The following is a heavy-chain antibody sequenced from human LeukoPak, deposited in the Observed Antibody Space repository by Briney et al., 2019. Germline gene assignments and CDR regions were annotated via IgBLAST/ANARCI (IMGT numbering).Heavy chain of an antibody. CDR3: ATYYYESSGYYYGH. CDR2: FDPEDGES. V-gene: IGHV1-24*01. J-gene: IGHJ4*02. CDR1: GYTLSKLS. D-gene: IGHD3-22*01. Sequence: ASVKVSCKVSGYTLSKLSMHWVRQAPGKGLEWMGGFDPEDGESVYPQRFQGRVTMTEDTSTDTAYMELSSLRSEDTAVYYCATYYYESSGYYYGHWGQGTLVTVSS.